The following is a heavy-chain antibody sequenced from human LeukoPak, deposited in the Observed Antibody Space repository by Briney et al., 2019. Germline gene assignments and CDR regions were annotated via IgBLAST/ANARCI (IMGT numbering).Heavy chain of an antibody. J-gene: IGHJ4*02. Sequence: GGSLRLSCAASGFTFSSYWMSWVRQAPGKGLEWVANIMQDGSEKYYVDSVKGRFTISRDNAKNSLYLQMNSLRAEDTAVYYCARVGVEQQLEEYYFDYWGQGTLVTVSS. D-gene: IGHD6-13*01. CDR2: IMQDGSEK. CDR1: GFTFSSYW. V-gene: IGHV3-7*03. CDR3: ARVGVEQQLEEYYFDY.